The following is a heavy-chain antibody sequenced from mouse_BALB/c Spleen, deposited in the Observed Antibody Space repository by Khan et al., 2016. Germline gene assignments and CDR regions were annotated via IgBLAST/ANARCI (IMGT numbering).Heavy chain of an antibody. D-gene: IGHD2-3*01. J-gene: IGHJ2*01. CDR1: GDSITSGF. CDR2: ISYSGNT. V-gene: IGHV3-8*02. Sequence: EVQLQESGPSLVKPSQTLSLTCSVTGDSITSGFWNWIRKFPGNKLEYMGYISYSGNTFYNPSLKRRISITRDTSKNQYSLQLNSVTTEDTATYYCTKYSLFYVDYWGQGTTLTVSS. CDR3: TKYSLFYVDY.